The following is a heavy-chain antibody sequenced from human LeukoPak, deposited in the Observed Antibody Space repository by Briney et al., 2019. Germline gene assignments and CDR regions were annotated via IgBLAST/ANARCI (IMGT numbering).Heavy chain of an antibody. J-gene: IGHJ4*02. Sequence: GGSLRLSCTASGFTFSSSGMNWVRQAPGKGLEWVSFIGTNSRTTYYGDSVKGRFTISRDNAKNSLYLQMNSPRAEDTAAYYCAKDGNWARFENWGQGTLVTVSS. V-gene: IGHV3-48*01. CDR3: AKDGNWARFEN. CDR1: GFTFSSSG. CDR2: IGTNSRTT. D-gene: IGHD7-27*01.